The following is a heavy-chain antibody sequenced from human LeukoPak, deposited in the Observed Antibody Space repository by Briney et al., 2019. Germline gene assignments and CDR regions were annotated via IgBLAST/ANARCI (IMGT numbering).Heavy chain of an antibody. V-gene: IGHV1-18*01. CDR2: ISAYNGDT. CDR1: GYTFTKFG. Sequence: ASVKVSCKPSGYTFTKFGVSWVRQAPGQGLEWMGWISAYNGDTYYPQTLQGRVTLTTDTSTSTAYMELRSLTSDDTAVYYCAREHDYKVRYYCGMDVWGQGTTVTVSS. J-gene: IGHJ6*02. D-gene: IGHD3-10*01. CDR3: AREHDYKVRYYCGMDV.